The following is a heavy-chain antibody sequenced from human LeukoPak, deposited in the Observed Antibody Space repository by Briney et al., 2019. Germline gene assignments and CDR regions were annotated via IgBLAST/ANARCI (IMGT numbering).Heavy chain of an antibody. J-gene: IGHJ4*02. D-gene: IGHD1-26*01. Sequence: GGSLRLSCAASGFTFSNYWMGWVRQAPGKRPEWVANMNIDGSEKYYADSVKGRFSITRDNARNSVYLQMASLRVEDTAVYYCARDPVEWELLLDYWGQGTLVTVSS. CDR1: GFTFSNYW. V-gene: IGHV3-7*01. CDR2: MNIDGSEK. CDR3: ARDPVEWELLLDY.